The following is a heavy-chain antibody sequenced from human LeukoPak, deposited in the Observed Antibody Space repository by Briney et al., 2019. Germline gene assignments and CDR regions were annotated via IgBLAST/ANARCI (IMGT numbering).Heavy chain of an antibody. CDR2: IYTSGST. J-gene: IGHJ4*02. CDR3: ARVFCSGGNCYHFDY. CDR1: GGSMSSSSYY. V-gene: IGHV4-61*02. Sequence: SETLSLNCTVSGGSMSSSSYYWSWIRQPAGKGLELIGRIYTSGSTTYNPSLKSRVTISLATSKNQFSLKLSSVTAADTAVYYCARVFCSGGNCYHFDYWGQGTLVTVSS. D-gene: IGHD2-15*01.